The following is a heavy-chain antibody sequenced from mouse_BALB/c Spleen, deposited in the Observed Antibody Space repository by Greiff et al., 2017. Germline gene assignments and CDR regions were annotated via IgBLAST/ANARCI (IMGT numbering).Heavy chain of an antibody. V-gene: IGHV1S81*02. CDR2: INPSNGRT. CDR1: GYTFTSYW. CDR3: ARRGTFYYAMDY. D-gene: IGHD5-1*01. J-gene: IGHJ4*01. Sequence: QVQLQQPGAELVKPGASVKLSCKASGYTFTSYWMHWVKQRPGQGLEWIGEINPSNGRTNYNEKFKSKATLTVDKSSSTAYMQLSSLTSEDSAVYYCARRGTFYYAMDYWGQGSSVTVSS.